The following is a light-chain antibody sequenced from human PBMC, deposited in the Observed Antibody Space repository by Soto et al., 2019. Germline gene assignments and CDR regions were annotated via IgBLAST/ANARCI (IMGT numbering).Light chain of an antibody. CDR3: QQSYSTPPT. V-gene: IGKV1-39*01. CDR2: AAS. CDR1: QKISNY. Sequence: DIQMTQSPSSLSASVGDRVTITCRAGQKISNYLNWYQQRPGTAPRLLIYAASRLQSGVPSRFSGSGAGTEFSLTISSLQPEDFATYYWQQSYSTPPTFGQGTNVEVK. J-gene: IGKJ1*01.